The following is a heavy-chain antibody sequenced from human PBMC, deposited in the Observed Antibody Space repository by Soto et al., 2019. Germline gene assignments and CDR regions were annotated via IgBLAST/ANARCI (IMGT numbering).Heavy chain of an antibody. CDR3: ARAYPIGYSSSWFQARGYYYGMDV. J-gene: IGHJ6*02. CDR2: IGTAGDT. CDR1: GFTFSSYD. D-gene: IGHD6-13*01. Sequence: GGSLRLSCAASGFTFSSYDMHWVRQATGKGLEWVSAIGTAGDTYYPGSVKGRFTISRENAKNSLYLQMNSLRAGDTAVYYCARAYPIGYSSSWFQARGYYYGMDVWGQGPTVTVYS. V-gene: IGHV3-13*01.